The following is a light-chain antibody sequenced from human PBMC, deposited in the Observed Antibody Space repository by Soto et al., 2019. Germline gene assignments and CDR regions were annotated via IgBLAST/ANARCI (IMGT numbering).Light chain of an antibody. Sequence: ELVLTQSPGTLSLSPGARATLSCRASQSVSSSYLAWYQQKPGQAPRLLIYGASSRATGIPDRFSGSGSGTDFTLTISRLAPEDFAVSYCHQYGSSPRTFGQGTKVEGK. J-gene: IGKJ1*01. CDR2: GAS. CDR3: HQYGSSPRT. CDR1: QSVSSSY. V-gene: IGKV3-20*01.